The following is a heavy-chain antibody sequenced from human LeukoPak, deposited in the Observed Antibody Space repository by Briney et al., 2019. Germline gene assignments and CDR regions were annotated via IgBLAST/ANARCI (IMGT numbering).Heavy chain of an antibody. CDR2: IYYSGST. CDR1: GSSISSYY. CDR3: ARDHPYYDFWSGKFYSEGFDY. D-gene: IGHD3-3*01. J-gene: IGHJ4*02. Sequence: SETLSLTCTVSGSSISSYYWSWIRQPPGKGLEWIGYIYYSGSTNYNPSLKSRVTISVDTSKNQFSLKLSSVTAADTAVYYCARDHPYYDFWSGKFYSEGFDYWGQGTLVTVSS. V-gene: IGHV4-59*01.